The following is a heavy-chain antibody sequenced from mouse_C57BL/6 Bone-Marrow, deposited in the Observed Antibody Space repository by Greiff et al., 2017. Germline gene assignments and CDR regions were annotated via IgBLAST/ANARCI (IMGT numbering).Heavy chain of an antibody. CDR2: IDPSDSYT. V-gene: IGHV1-69*01. J-gene: IGHJ3*01. Sequence: VQLQQSGAELVMPGASVKLSCKASGYTFTSYWMHWVKQRPGQGLEWIGEIDPSDSYTNYNQKFKGKSTLTVDKSSSTAYMQLSSLTSEVSAVYYCARDCNCVWFAYGGQGTLVTVSA. CDR3: ARDCNCVWFAY. CDR1: GYTFTSYW. D-gene: IGHD2-1*01.